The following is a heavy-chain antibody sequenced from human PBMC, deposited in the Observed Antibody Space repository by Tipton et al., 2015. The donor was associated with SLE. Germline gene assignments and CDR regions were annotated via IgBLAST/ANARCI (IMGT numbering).Heavy chain of an antibody. Sequence: TLSLTCAVYGGSFNDHYWSWIRQSPGKGLEWIGEINHSGSTNYNSSLKSRVTMSVDTSKNQFSLKLSSVTAADTAVYYCATGRTVYYYYMDVWGKGTTVTVSS. J-gene: IGHJ6*03. CDR2: INHSGST. CDR3: ATGRTVYYYYMDV. V-gene: IGHV4-34*10. D-gene: IGHD1-1*01. CDR1: GGSFNDHY.